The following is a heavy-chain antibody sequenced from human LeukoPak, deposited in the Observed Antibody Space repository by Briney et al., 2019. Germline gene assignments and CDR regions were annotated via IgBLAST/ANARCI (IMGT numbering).Heavy chain of an antibody. CDR1: GFTFSSYA. CDR3: GRGGGGAARSLFVY. J-gene: IGHJ4*02. CDR2: ISYDGSNK. D-gene: IGHD6-6*01. Sequence: GRSLRLSCAASGFTFSSYAMHWVRQAPGKGLEWVAVISYDGSNKYYADSVKGRFTISRDNSKNTLYLQMNSLRAEDTAVYYWGRGGGGAARSLFVYWGQGTLVTVSS. V-gene: IGHV3-30*01.